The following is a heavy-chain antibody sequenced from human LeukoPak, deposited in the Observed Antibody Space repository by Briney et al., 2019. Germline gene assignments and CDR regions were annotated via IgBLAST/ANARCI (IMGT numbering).Heavy chain of an antibody. D-gene: IGHD2-2*01. Sequence: SETLSLTCAVYGGSFSGYYWSWIRQPPGKGLEWIGEINHSGSTNYNPSLKSRVTISVDTSKNQFSLKLSSVTAADTAVYYCAIHIVVVPAAKKKNLFDPWGQGTLVTVSS. CDR2: INHSGST. J-gene: IGHJ5*02. CDR1: GGSFSGYY. V-gene: IGHV4-34*01. CDR3: AIHIVVVPAAKKKNLFDP.